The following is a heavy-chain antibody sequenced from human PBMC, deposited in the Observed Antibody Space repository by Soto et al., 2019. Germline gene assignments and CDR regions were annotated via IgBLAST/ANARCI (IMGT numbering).Heavy chain of an antibody. J-gene: IGHJ4*02. V-gene: IGHV4-34*01. D-gene: IGHD3-3*01. CDR3: ARDHYDFWSGYYKRGPFDY. Sequence: QVQLQQWGAGLLKPSETLSLTCAVYGGSFSGYYWSWIRQPPGKGLEWIGEINHSGSTNYNPSLKSRETISVDPSKNQFSLKLSSVTAADTAVYYCARDHYDFWSGYYKRGPFDYWGQGTLVTVSS. CDR2: INHSGST. CDR1: GGSFSGYY.